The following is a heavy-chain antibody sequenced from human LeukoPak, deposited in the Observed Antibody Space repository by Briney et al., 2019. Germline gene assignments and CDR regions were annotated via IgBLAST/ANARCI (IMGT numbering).Heavy chain of an antibody. J-gene: IGHJ4*02. CDR1: GGSFSSYY. CDR2: ITHSGST. Sequence: SETLSLTCAVYGGSFSSYYWSWIRQPPGKGLEGVGEITHSGSTHYNPSRKRRVTISLETSKGQFSLKLSSVTAADTAVYYCARVTRFDQFGELWFDYWGQGTLLTVSS. CDR3: ARVTRFDQFGELWFDY. D-gene: IGHD3-10*01. V-gene: IGHV4-34*01.